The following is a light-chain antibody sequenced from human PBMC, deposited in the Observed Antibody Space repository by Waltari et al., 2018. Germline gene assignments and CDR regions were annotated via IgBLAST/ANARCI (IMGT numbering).Light chain of an antibody. CDR2: DVV. V-gene: IGLV2-14*03. CDR1: SSDVGAYNY. J-gene: IGLJ2*01. CDR3: SSYTNRSTVI. Sequence: QSTLTQPASVSGSPGQSITISCTGSSSDVGAYNYVSLYKQYPNKAPKLMIYDVVNRTPGISNGFSGSKSGNTASLTISGLQAEDESVFYCSSYTNRSTVIFGGGTKLTVL.